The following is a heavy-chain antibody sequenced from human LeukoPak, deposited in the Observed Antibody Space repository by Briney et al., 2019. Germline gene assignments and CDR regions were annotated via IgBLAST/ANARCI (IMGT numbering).Heavy chain of an antibody. Sequence: SETLSLTCTVSGGSISSGGNYWTWIRQPPGKGLEWIGEINHSGSTNYNPSLKSRVTISVDTSKNQFSLKLSSVTAADTAVYYCARVGADGSGFLFDYWGQGTLVTVSS. CDR3: ARVGADGSGFLFDY. CDR1: GGSISSGGNY. D-gene: IGHD3-10*01. CDR2: INHSGST. J-gene: IGHJ4*02. V-gene: IGHV4-39*07.